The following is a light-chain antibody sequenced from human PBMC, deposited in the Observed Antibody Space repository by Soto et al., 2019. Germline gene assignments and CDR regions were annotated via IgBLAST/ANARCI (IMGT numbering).Light chain of an antibody. CDR2: AAS. CDR3: QQSYSTPAPFT. V-gene: IGKV1-39*01. J-gene: IGKJ3*01. Sequence: DIQMTQSPSSLSASVGDRVTITCRASQSISSYLNWYQQKPGKAPKLLIYAASSLQSGVPSRFSGSGSGTDFTLTISSLQPEDFATYYCQQSYSTPAPFTFGPGTKVDI. CDR1: QSISSY.